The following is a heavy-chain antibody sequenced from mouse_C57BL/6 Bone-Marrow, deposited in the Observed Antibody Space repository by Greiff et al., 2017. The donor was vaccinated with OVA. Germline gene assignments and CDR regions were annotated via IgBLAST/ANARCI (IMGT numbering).Heavy chain of an antibody. J-gene: IGHJ1*03. CDR2: SRNKANDYTT. Sequence: EVNLVESGGGLVQSGRSLRLSCATSGFTFSDFYMEWVRQAPGKGLEWIAASRNKANDYTTEYSASVKGRFIVSRDTSQSILYLQMNALRAEDTAIYYCARDAIYSNYWYFDVWGTGTTVTVSS. D-gene: IGHD2-5*01. CDR3: ARDAIYSNYWYFDV. V-gene: IGHV7-1*01. CDR1: GFTFSDFY.